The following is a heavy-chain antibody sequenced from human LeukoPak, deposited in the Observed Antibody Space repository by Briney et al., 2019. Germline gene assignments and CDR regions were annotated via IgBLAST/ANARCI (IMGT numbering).Heavy chain of an antibody. CDR2: IYYSGST. Sequence: SETLSLTCTVSGGSISSYYWSWIREPPGKGLEWIGYIYYSGSTNYNPSLKSRVTISVDTSKNQFSLKLSSATAADTAVYYCARHPRGYFEIDYWGQGTLVTVSS. J-gene: IGHJ4*02. D-gene: IGHD3-9*01. CDR3: ARHPRGYFEIDY. V-gene: IGHV4-59*08. CDR1: GGSISSYY.